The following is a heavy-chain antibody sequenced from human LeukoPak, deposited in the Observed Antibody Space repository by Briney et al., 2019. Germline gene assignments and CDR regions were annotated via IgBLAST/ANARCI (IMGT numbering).Heavy chain of an antibody. CDR3: AKDSVAYNQVFDAFDI. J-gene: IGHJ3*02. D-gene: IGHD1-1*01. CDR2: VGGNGADT. Sequence: GGSLRLSCSASGFTFSRFAMNWVRQTPGKGLEWVSHVGGNGADTYDADSVKGRFTVSRDNSKNSLYLQVNSLRAEDTAVYYCAKDSVAYNQVFDAFDIWGQGTKVTVSS. V-gene: IGHV3-23*01. CDR1: GFTFSRFA.